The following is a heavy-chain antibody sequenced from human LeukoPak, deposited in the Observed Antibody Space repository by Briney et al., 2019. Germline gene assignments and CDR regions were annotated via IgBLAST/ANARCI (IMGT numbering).Heavy chain of an antibody. CDR3: ARALSRYSSGWYFVESGFDY. Sequence: ASVKVSCKASGYTFTSYYMHWVRQAPGQGLEWMGIINPSGGSTSYAQKFQGRVTMTRDTSTSTVYMELSSLRSEDTAVYYCARALSRYSSGWYFVESGFDYWGQGTLVTVSS. D-gene: IGHD6-19*01. V-gene: IGHV1-46*01. J-gene: IGHJ4*02. CDR2: INPSGGST. CDR1: GYTFTSYY.